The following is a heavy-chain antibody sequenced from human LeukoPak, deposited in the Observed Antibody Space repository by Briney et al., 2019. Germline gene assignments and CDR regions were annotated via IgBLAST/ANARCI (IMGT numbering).Heavy chain of an antibody. CDR2: IIPIFGTA. J-gene: IGHJ6*04. CDR3: ARSPIYSGYDWFPYYYYGMDV. V-gene: IGHV1-69*01. Sequence: SVKVSCKASGGTFSSYAISWVRQAPGQGLEWMGGIIPIFGTANYAQKFQGRVTITADESTSTAYMGLSSLRSEDTAVYYCARSPIYSGYDWFPYYYYGMDVWGKGTTVTVSS. D-gene: IGHD5-12*01. CDR1: GGTFSSYA.